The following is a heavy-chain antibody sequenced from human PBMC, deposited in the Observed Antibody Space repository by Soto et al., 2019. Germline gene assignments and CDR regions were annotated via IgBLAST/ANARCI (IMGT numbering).Heavy chain of an antibody. J-gene: IGHJ6*02. D-gene: IGHD1-26*01. Sequence: ASVKVSCKASGYTFTGYYMHWVRQAPGQGLEWMGWINPNSGGTNYAQKFQGWVTMTRDTSISTAYMELSRLRSDDTAVYYCATSGSYYGYYYYGMDVWGQGTTVTVSS. CDR3: ATSGSYYGYYYYGMDV. V-gene: IGHV1-2*04. CDR1: GYTFTGYY. CDR2: INPNSGGT.